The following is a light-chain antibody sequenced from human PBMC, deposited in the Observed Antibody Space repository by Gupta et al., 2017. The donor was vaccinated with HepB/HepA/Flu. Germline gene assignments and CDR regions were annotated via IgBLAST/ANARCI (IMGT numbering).Light chain of an antibody. Sequence: DIQMTHSPSSVSASVGDRVTITYRACQGISMWLPWCQQKPGKAPKLLIYAASRSQSRLPSMISSSGSAADMTLIISSRPPEDFATYYCQQAKSFPLTFGQGTRVDIK. CDR3: QQAKSFPLT. V-gene: IGKV1-12*01. CDR2: AAS. CDR1: QGISMW. J-gene: IGKJ5*01.